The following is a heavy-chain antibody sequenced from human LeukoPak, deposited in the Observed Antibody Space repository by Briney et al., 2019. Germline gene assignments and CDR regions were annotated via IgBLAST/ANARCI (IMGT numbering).Heavy chain of an antibody. Sequence: GGSLRLSCAASGFTFSSFGMYWVRQAPGKGLEWVAVISYDGINKYYADSVKGRFTISRDNSKNTLSLQMNSLRVEDTAVYYCAKRMGPSIAAADLDYWGQGTLVTVSS. CDR2: ISYDGINK. V-gene: IGHV3-30*18. J-gene: IGHJ4*02. D-gene: IGHD6-13*01. CDR3: AKRMGPSIAAADLDY. CDR1: GFTFSSFG.